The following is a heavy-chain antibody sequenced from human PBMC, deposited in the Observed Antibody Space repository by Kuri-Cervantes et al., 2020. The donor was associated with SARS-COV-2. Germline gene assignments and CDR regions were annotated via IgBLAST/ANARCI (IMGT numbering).Heavy chain of an antibody. V-gene: IGHV3-11*04. Sequence: GESLKISCAASGFTFSNAWMSWVRQAPGKGLEWVSYISSSGSTIYYADSVKGRFTISRDNAKNSLYLQMNSLRAEDTAVYYCARGGSGWSGGYWGQGTLVTVSS. CDR3: ARGGSGWSGGY. CDR2: ISSSGSTI. D-gene: IGHD6-19*01. J-gene: IGHJ4*02. CDR1: GFTFSNAW.